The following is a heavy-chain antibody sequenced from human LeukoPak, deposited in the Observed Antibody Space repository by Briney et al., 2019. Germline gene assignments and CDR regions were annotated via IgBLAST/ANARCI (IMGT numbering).Heavy chain of an antibody. CDR2: IYYSGNT. CDR3: ARHEVGYCSGGSCPYYFDY. J-gene: IGHJ4*02. Sequence: SETLSLTCTVSGGPLSSYYWGWIRQPPGKGLEWIGYIYYSGNTRYNPSLMSRVTISVDTSKNHFSLKLTSVTAADTAVYYCARHEVGYCSGGSCPYYFDYWGQGTLVTVSS. V-gene: IGHV4-59*08. D-gene: IGHD2-15*01. CDR1: GGPLSSYY.